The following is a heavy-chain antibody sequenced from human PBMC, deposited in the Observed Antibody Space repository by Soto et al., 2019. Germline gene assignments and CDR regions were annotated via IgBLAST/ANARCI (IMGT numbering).Heavy chain of an antibody. D-gene: IGHD2-2*01. CDR1: VGSVSSNSAA. CDR3: ARALTVVTAATATYYYYYGMDV. V-gene: IGHV6-1*01. J-gene: IGHJ6*02. Sequence: SHTLSLTCAICVGSVSSNSAAWNSIRQSPSRGLECLGRTYYRSNCYNDYAVSVKSRITMNPDTSKNQFSLQLNSVTPEDTAVYYCARALTVVTAATATYYYYYGMDVWGQGTAVTVSS. CDR2: TYYRSNCYN.